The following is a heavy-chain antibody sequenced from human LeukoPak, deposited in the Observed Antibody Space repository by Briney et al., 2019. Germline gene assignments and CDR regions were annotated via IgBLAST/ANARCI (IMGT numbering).Heavy chain of an antibody. CDR3: ARDLSAYYGSGSPLGY. Sequence: ASVKVSCKASGYTFTSYAMHWVRQAPGQRLEWMGWINAGNGNTKYSQKFQGRVTITADKSTSTAYMELSSLRSEDTAVYYCARDLSAYYGSGSPLGYWGQGTLVTVSS. D-gene: IGHD3-10*01. J-gene: IGHJ4*02. CDR2: INAGNGNT. V-gene: IGHV1-3*01. CDR1: GYTFTSYA.